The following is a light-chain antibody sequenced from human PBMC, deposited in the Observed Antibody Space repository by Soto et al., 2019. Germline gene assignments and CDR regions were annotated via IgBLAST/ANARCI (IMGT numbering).Light chain of an antibody. CDR2: TAS. J-gene: IGKJ2*01. CDR3: HQSYRAPHT. V-gene: IGKV1-39*01. CDR1: QSINKY. Sequence: DIQMTQSPSSLSASVGDRVTITCRASQSINKYLHWYQQKPGKAPKLPIYTASSLESGVPSRFSGSGSGTDFTLTISSLQPEDFASYFCHQSYRAPHTFGQGTKLEIK.